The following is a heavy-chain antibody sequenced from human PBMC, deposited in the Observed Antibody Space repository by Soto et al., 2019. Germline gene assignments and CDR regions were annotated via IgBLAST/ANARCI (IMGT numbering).Heavy chain of an antibody. CDR1: GYTFTSYG. D-gene: IGHD2-15*01. V-gene: IGHV1-18*01. J-gene: IGHJ4*02. Sequence: QVQLVQSGAEVKKPGASVKVSCKASGYTFTSYGISWVRQAPGQGLEWMGWISAYNGNTNYAQKLQGRVTMTTDTPRGTAYRELGSLSSDDTAVNYGARQGAGGRPGYYFDYWGKGTLVTFSS. CDR3: ARQGAGGRPGYYFDY. CDR2: ISAYNGNT.